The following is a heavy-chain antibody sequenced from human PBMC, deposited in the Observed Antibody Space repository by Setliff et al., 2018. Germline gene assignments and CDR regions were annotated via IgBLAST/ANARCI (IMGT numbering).Heavy chain of an antibody. CDR3: STAEGDSSSFYHNMDV. J-gene: IGHJ6*02. V-gene: IGHV3-15*01. CDR1: GFTFRIYW. CDR2: IKSKPDGGAA. Sequence: GGSLRLSCSASGFTFRIYWMIWVRQAPGKGLEWVGQIKSKPDGGAAEYASPVRGRFTISRDDSKSTLYLQMSSLKTEDTAVYYCSTAEGDSSSFYHNMDVWGQGSTVTVSS. D-gene: IGHD6-6*01.